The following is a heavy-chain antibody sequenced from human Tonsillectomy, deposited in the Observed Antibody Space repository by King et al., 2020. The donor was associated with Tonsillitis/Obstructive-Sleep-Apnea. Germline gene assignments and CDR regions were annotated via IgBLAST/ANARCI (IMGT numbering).Heavy chain of an antibody. CDR1: GFIFSSYA. D-gene: IGHD2/OR15-2a*01. Sequence: VQLVESGGGLVKPGGSLRLSCAASGFIFSSYAMNWVRQAPGKGLEWVSSISSSSSYIYYADSLKGRFTVSRDNAKNSLYLQMNSLRAEDTAVYYCARDGSDCYSPSFWGQGTLVTVSS. CDR2: ISSSSSYI. V-gene: IGHV3-21*01. CDR3: ARDGSDCYSPSF. J-gene: IGHJ4*02.